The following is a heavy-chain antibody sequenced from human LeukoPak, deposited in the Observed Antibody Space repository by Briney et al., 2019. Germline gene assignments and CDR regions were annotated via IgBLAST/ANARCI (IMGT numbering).Heavy chain of an antibody. CDR1: GFTFSSYA. CDR3: ARPSGSGSYYNGALGAFDI. V-gene: IGHV3-30-3*01. J-gene: IGHJ3*02. Sequence: GGSLRLSCAASGFTFSSYAMHWVRQAPGKGLEWVAVISYDGSNKYYADSVKGRFTISRDNSKNTLYLQMNSLRAEDTAVYYCARPSGSGSYYNGALGAFDIWGQGTMVTVSS. D-gene: IGHD3-10*01. CDR2: ISYDGSNK.